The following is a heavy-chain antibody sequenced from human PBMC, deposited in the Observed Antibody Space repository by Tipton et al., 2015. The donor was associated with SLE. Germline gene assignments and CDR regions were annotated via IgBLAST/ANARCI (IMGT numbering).Heavy chain of an antibody. CDR3: AKGQGSQDWGWFDP. CDR2: IYSGGSST. J-gene: IGHJ5*02. CDR1: GFTFSSYA. V-gene: IGHV3-23*03. Sequence: SLRLSCAASGFTFSSYAMSWVRQAPGKGLEWVSVIYSGGSSTYYADSVKGRFTISRDNSKNTLYLQMNSLRAEDTAVYYCAKGQGSQDWGWFDPWGQGTLVTVSS. D-gene: IGHD3/OR15-3a*01.